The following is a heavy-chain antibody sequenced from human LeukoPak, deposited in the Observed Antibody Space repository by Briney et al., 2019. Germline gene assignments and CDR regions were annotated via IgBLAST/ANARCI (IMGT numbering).Heavy chain of an antibody. J-gene: IGHJ6*03. CDR2: INHSGST. CDR1: GGSFSGYY. D-gene: IGHD5-24*01. Sequence: SETLSLTCAVYGGSFSGYYWSWIRQPPGKGLEWIGEINHSGSTNYNPSLKSRVTISVDTSKNQFSLKLSSVTAADTAVYYCARGAGEMATILGAYYYMDVWGKGTTVTVSS. V-gene: IGHV4-34*01. CDR3: ARGAGEMATILGAYYYMDV.